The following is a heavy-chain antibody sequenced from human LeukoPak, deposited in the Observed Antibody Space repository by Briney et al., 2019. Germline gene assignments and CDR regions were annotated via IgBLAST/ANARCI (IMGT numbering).Heavy chain of an antibody. Sequence: GGSLRLSCAVSGFTFSSYSMNWVRQAPGKGLEWLSYISRSSSSMYYADSVEGRFTISRDNAKNSLYLQMNSLRDEDTAVYYCVRGATVTSPFDYWGQGTLVTVSS. D-gene: IGHD4-17*01. CDR1: GFTFSSYS. CDR3: VRGATVTSPFDY. J-gene: IGHJ4*02. V-gene: IGHV3-48*02. CDR2: ISRSSSSM.